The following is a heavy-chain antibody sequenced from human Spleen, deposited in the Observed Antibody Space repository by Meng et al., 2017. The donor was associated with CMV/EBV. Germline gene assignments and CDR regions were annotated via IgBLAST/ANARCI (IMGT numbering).Heavy chain of an antibody. CDR2: ISYNGAT. D-gene: IGHD2-15*01. CDR1: GHPITTYH. Sequence: SETLSLTCSVFGHPITTYHWSWVRQAPGKGLEWIGYISYNGATNYNPSLKSRLTLSMDTSKNQFSLELGSVTAADTALYYCARDRAAVGYYYYTMDAWGQGTTVTVSS. J-gene: IGHJ6*02. CDR3: ARDRAAVGYYYYTMDA. V-gene: IGHV4-59*01.